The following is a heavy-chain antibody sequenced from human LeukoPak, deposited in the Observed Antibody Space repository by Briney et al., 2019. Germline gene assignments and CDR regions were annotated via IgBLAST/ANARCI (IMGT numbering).Heavy chain of an antibody. CDR1: GGSISSYY. J-gene: IGHJ5*02. CDR3: ARGDYDFWSGRRGGWFDP. D-gene: IGHD3-3*01. CDR2: IYYSGST. Sequence: PSETLSLTCTVSGGSISSYYWSWIRQPPGKGLEWIGYIYYSGSTNYNPSLKSRVTISVDTSKNQFSLKLSSVTAADTAVYYCARGDYDFWSGRRGGWFDPWGQGTLVTVSS. V-gene: IGHV4-59*01.